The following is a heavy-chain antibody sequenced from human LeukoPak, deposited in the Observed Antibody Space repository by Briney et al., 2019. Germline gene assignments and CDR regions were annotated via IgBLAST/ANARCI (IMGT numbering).Heavy chain of an antibody. CDR3: ARGGSYLDY. CDR1: GFTFRDYV. D-gene: IGHD3-16*01. CDR2: IYSGGST. V-gene: IGHV3-53*01. Sequence: GGSLRLSCAASGFTFRDYVMSWVRQVPGKGLEWVSVIYSGGSTYYADSVKGRFTISRDNSKNTLYLQMNSLRAEDTAVYYCARGGSYLDYWGQGTLVTVSS. J-gene: IGHJ4*02.